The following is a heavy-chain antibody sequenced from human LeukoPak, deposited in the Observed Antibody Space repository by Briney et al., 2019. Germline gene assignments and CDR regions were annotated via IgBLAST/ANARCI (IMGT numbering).Heavy chain of an antibody. CDR2: IYHSGST. J-gene: IGHJ4*02. V-gene: IGHV4-4*02. CDR1: GFTFSSYSM. Sequence: GSLRLSCAASGFTFSSYSMNWVRQPPGKGLEWIGEIYHSGSTNYNPSLKSRVTISVDKSKNQFSLKLSSVTAADTAVYYCARGSGRVDYWGQGTLVTVSS. CDR3: ARGSGRVDY. D-gene: IGHD3-3*01.